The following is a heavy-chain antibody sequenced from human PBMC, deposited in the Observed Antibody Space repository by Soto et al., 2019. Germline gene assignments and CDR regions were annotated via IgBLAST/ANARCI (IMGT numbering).Heavy chain of an antibody. D-gene: IGHD2-21*01. CDR3: ARDWRAYCGGDCYSNY. CDR2: ISSSSSTI. V-gene: IGHV3-48*01. Sequence: EVQLVESGGGLVQPGGSLRLSCAASGFTFSSYSMNWVRQAPGKGLEWVSYISSSSSTIYYADSVKGRFTISRDNAKNSLYLQMNSLRAEDTAVYYCARDWRAYCGGDCYSNYGGQGTLVTVSS. J-gene: IGHJ4*02. CDR1: GFTFSSYS.